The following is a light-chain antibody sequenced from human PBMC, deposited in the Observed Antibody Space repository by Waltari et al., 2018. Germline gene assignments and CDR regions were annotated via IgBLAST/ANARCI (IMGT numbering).Light chain of an antibody. CDR2: ANT. V-gene: IGLV1-40*01. CDR3: QSFDSSLSASV. J-gene: IGLJ2*01. CDR1: SSTFRAGSA. Sequence: QSVLTQPPSMSGAPGQKVTIPRTGGSSTFRAGSAVHWYQQFPGTAPKLLIFANTNRPSGVPGRFSGSRSGTSASLAIAGLQSEDEAVYYCQSFDSSLSASVFGGGTKLTVL.